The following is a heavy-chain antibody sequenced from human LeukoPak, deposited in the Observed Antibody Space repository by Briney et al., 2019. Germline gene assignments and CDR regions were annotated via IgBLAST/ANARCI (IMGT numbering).Heavy chain of an antibody. CDR1: GGSISSYY. D-gene: IGHD6-19*01. J-gene: IGHJ6*02. Sequence: SETLSLTCTVSGGSISSYYWSWIRQPPGKGLEWIGYIHYSGSTNYNPSLKSRVTISVDTSKNQFSLNLTSVTAAATAVYYCARHSSSGRFYSYYYGMDVWGQGTAVTVSS. CDR2: IHYSGST. CDR3: ARHSSSGRFYSYYYGMDV. V-gene: IGHV4-59*08.